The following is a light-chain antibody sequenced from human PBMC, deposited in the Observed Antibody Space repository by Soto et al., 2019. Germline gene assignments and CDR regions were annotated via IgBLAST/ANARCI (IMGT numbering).Light chain of an antibody. J-gene: IGKJ1*01. CDR1: QGISSS. CDR3: QQLNTYPWT. Sequence: DIQLTQSPSFLSASVGDRVSITCRASQGISSSLAWYQQKPGKAPKILIYAASTLQSGVPSRFSGSGSGTEFTLTISSLQPADFATYYCQQLNTYPWTFGQGTKVDI. V-gene: IGKV1-9*01. CDR2: AAS.